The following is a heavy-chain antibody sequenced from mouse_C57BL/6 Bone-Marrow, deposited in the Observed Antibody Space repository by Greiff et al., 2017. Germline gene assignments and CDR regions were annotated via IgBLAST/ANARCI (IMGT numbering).Heavy chain of an antibody. Sequence: EVKLMESGPGLVKPSQSLSLTCSVTGYSITSGYYWNWIRQFPGNKLEWMGYISYDGSNNSNPSLKNRISITRDPSKNQFFLKLNSVTTEDTATYYCASNYYYGWYCDVWGTGTTVTVSS. CDR1: GYSITSGYY. J-gene: IGHJ1*03. CDR2: ISYDGSN. D-gene: IGHD1-1*01. V-gene: IGHV3-6*01. CDR3: ASNYYYGWYCDV.